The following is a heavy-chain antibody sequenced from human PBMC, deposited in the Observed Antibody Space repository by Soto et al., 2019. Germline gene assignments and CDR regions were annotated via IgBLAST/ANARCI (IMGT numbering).Heavy chain of an antibody. CDR2: ISSSSTTSTST. V-gene: IGHV3-11*06. CDR1: GFTFSDYY. D-gene: IGHD4-17*01. Sequence: QVQLVESGGGVVKPGGSLRLSCAASGFTFSDYYMNWIRQAPGKGLEWVSYISSSSTTSTSTNYADSVKGRFTISRDNAKNSMYLQMNSLRAEDTAVYYCARARAYDGDFSPFDPWGQGTLVTVSA. CDR3: ARARAYDGDFSPFDP. J-gene: IGHJ5*02.